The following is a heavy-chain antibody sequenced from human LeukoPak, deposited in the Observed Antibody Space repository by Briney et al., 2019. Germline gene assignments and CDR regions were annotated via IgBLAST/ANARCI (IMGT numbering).Heavy chain of an antibody. Sequence: GGSLRLSCAASGFTFSSYEMNWVRQAPGKGLEWVSYISSSGSTIYYADSVKGRFTISRDNAKNSLYLQMNSLRAEDTAVYYCARDASIADYGDYYFDYWGQGTLVTVSS. V-gene: IGHV3-48*03. J-gene: IGHJ4*02. CDR3: ARDASIADYGDYYFDY. D-gene: IGHD4-17*01. CDR1: GFTFSSYE. CDR2: ISSSGSTI.